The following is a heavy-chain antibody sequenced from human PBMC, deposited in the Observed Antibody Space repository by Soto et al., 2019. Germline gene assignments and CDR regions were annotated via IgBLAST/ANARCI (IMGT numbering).Heavy chain of an antibody. V-gene: IGHV3-7*01. D-gene: IGHD3-16*01. CDR2: MNEDGSKE. CDR3: VRDATRGGDFYY. Sequence: LRLSCAASGFTFTSFWMAWVRQAPGKGLEWVTNMNEDGSKEYYVDSVKGRFTTSRDNGKNSLYLHMNNLKAEDTGVYYCVRDATRGGDFYYWGQGTLVTVSS. J-gene: IGHJ4*02. CDR1: GFTFTSFW.